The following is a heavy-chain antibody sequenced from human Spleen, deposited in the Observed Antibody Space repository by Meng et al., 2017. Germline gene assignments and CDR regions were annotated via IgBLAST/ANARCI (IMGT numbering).Heavy chain of an antibody. V-gene: IGHV3-7*01. Sequence: GESLKISCAASGFTFSSYWMSWVRQAPGKGLEWVANIKQDGSEKYYVDSVKGRFTISRDNAKNSLYLQMNSLRAEDTAVYYCARDGAPYDILTGYYKVYFDYWGQGTLVTVSS. CDR3: ARDGAPYDILTGYYKVYFDY. D-gene: IGHD3-9*01. CDR1: GFTFSSYW. CDR2: IKQDGSEK. J-gene: IGHJ4*02.